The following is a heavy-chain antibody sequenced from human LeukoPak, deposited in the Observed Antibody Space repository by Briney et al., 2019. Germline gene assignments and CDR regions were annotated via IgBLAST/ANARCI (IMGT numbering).Heavy chain of an antibody. CDR3: MSGPVLSVSSNNYYVDV. J-gene: IGHJ6*03. V-gene: IGHV3-33*01. CDR2: IWFDGSNQ. Sequence: GGSLRLSCVASGFIFSNYYMHWVRQAPGKGLEWVAVIWFDGSNQYYADSVKGRFTISRDNSKNTLYLQMNSLRAEDTAVYHCMSGPVLSVSSNNYYVDVWGKGTTVIVSS. D-gene: IGHD4-11*01. CDR1: GFIFSNYY.